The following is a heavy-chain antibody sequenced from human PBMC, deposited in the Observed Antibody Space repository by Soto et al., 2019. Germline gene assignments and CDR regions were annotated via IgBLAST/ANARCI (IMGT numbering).Heavy chain of an antibody. J-gene: IGHJ4*02. CDR1: WGNIINNY. D-gene: IGHD3-22*01. V-gene: IGHV3-66*01. Sequence: LWYAASWGNIINNYMKRIRKTKGKGLEWVSIIDIGGNTYYADSVKDRFTISRDNSRNTLYLHMDRLRAEDTAVYYCARGRGSNGYLGREQYFADGGQGTLVTSP. CDR3: ARGRGSNGYLGREQYFAD. CDR2: IDIGGNT.